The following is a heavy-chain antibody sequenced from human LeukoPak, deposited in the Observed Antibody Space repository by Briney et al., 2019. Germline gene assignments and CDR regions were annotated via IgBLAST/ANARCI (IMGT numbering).Heavy chain of an antibody. CDR2: ISSSGSTI. Sequence: GGSLRLSCADPGFTFSGNWMSWVRQSPGKGLEWVSYISSSGSTIYYADSVKGRFTISRDNAKNSLYLQVNSLRAEDTAVYYCVRWDFWGQGTLVTVSS. J-gene: IGHJ4*02. CDR1: GFTFSGNW. V-gene: IGHV3-48*04. CDR3: VRWDF.